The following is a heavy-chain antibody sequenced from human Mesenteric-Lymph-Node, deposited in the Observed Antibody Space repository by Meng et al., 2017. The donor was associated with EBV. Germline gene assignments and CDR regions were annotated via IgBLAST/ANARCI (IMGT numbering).Heavy chain of an antibody. D-gene: IGHD4-23*01. CDR3: AKDDYGGNPDY. V-gene: IGHV3-30*18. CDR1: RFTLSSYG. CDR2: ISYDGSNK. Sequence: VGLVGPGGGDGQPGRALSLSCAASRFTLSSYGMHWVRQAPGKGLEWVAVISYDGSNKYYADSVKGRFTISRDNSKNTLYLQMNSLRAEDTAVYYCAKDDYGGNPDYWGQGTLVTVSS. J-gene: IGHJ4*02.